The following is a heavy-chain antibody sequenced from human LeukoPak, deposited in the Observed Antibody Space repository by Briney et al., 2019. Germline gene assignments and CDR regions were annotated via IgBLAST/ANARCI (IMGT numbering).Heavy chain of an antibody. V-gene: IGHV4-59*08. D-gene: IGHD3-22*01. CDR3: ARLESGVLGDPYYYDSTGYYYRGYFDS. J-gene: IGHJ4*02. CDR2: IYGCGST. CDR1: GGTISSYY. Sequence: PSGTLSLTCTVSGGTISSYYWSWLRQSPGKGLEWIGYIYGCGSTNYNPSLKSRVTMSSDMSKNQFSLKLSSVTAADTAVYYCARLESGVLGDPYYYDSTGYYYRGYFDSWGQGTLVTVSS.